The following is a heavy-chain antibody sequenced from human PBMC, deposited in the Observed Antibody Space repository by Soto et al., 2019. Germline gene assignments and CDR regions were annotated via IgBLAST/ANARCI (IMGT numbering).Heavy chain of an antibody. CDR1: GFTFSSYG. V-gene: IGHV3-30*18. CDR3: AKDLYNYYGMDV. J-gene: IGHJ6*02. Sequence: GGSLRLSCAASGFTFSSYGMHWVRQAPGKGLEWVAVISYDGSNKYYADSVKGRFTISRDNSKNTLYLQMNSLRAEDTAVYYCAKDLYNYYGMDVWGQGTTVTVSS. CDR2: ISYDGSNK.